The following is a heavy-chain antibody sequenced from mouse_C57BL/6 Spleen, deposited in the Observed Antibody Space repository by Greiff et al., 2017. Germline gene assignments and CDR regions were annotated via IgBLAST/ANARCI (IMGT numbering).Heavy chain of an antibody. CDR1: GYTFTSYW. CDR2: IDPSDSYT. CDR3: ARRGYYYGSSWFAY. J-gene: IGHJ3*01. D-gene: IGHD1-1*01. V-gene: IGHV1-69*01. Sequence: QVQLQQPGAELVMPGASVKLSCKASGYTFTSYWMHWVKQRPGQGLEWIGEIDPSDSYTNYNQKFKGKSTVTVDNSSSTAYMQLSSLTSEDSAVNYCARRGYYYGSSWFAYWGQGTLVTVSA.